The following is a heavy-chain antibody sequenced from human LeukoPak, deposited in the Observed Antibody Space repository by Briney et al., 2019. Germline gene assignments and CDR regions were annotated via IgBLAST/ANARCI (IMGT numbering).Heavy chain of an antibody. CDR2: ISWNSGSI. CDR3: AKDKGMVRVEGFDY. D-gene: IGHD3-10*01. Sequence: GRSLRLSCAASGFTFDDYAMHWVRQAPGKGLEWVSGISWNSGSIGYADSVKGRFTISRDNAKNSLYLQMNSLRAEDTALYYCAKDKGMVRVEGFDYWGQGTLVTVSS. V-gene: IGHV3-9*01. CDR1: GFTFDDYA. J-gene: IGHJ4*02.